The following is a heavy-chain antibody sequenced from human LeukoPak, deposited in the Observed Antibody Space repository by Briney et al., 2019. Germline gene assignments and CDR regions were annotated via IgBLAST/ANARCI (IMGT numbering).Heavy chain of an antibody. D-gene: IGHD5-24*01. Sequence: PGGSLRLSCAAAGFTFSSYGMHWVRQAPGKGLEWVAFISYDGSNKYDADSVKGRFTISRDNAKNSLYLQMNSLRAEDTAIYYCTRVGYIDEGIDYWGQGTLVTVSS. J-gene: IGHJ4*02. CDR1: GFTFSSYG. CDR3: TRVGYIDEGIDY. CDR2: ISYDGSNK. V-gene: IGHV3-30-3*01.